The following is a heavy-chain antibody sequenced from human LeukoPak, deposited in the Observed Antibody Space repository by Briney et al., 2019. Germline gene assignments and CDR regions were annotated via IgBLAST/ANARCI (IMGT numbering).Heavy chain of an antibody. CDR2: IIPIFGTA. Sequence: GASVKVSCKASGGTFSSYAISWVRQAPGQGLEWMGGIIPIFGTANYAQNFQGRVTITADESTSTAYMELSSLRSEDTAVYYCARGPLYYDILTGYSAFDYWGQGTLVTVSS. V-gene: IGHV1-69*13. CDR1: GGTFSSYA. D-gene: IGHD3-9*01. CDR3: ARGPLYYDILTGYSAFDY. J-gene: IGHJ4*02.